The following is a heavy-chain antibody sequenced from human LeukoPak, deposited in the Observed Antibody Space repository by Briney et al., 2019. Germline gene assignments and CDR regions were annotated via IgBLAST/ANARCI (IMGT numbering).Heavy chain of an antibody. CDR3: ARDPYSSSWYHAFDI. Sequence: GGSLRLSCAASGFTFSSYSMNWVRQAPGKGLEWASGINWNGGSTGYADSVKGRFTISRDNAKNSLYLQMNSLRAEDTAVYYCARDPYSSSWYHAFDIWGQGTMVTVSS. CDR2: INWNGGST. J-gene: IGHJ3*02. CDR1: GFTFSSYS. D-gene: IGHD6-13*01. V-gene: IGHV3-20*04.